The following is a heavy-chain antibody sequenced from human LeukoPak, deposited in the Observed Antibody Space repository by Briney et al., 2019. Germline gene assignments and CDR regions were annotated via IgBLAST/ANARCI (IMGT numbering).Heavy chain of an antibody. CDR3: ASLRGGFSGRFQFDY. Sequence: SVKVSCKASGGTFSSYEISWVRQAPGQGLEWMGGIIPMFGTAKYAQKFQGRVTITTDKSTSTAYMELSSLRSEDTAVYYCASLRGGFSGRFQFDYWGQGTLVTVSS. CDR1: GGTFSSYE. D-gene: IGHD6-19*01. CDR2: IIPMFGTA. V-gene: IGHV1-69*05. J-gene: IGHJ4*02.